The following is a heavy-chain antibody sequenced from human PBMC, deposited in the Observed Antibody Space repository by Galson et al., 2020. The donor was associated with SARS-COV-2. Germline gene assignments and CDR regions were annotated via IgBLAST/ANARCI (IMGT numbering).Heavy chain of an antibody. CDR3: ARASPGGIDY. D-gene: IGHD2-2*01. CDR1: GGSITSGGYS. Sequence: SETLSLTCAVSGGSITSGGYSWIWIRQPPGKGLDWIGYIHHSGSTYYNPSLKSRVTISVDRSKNQFSLKLSSVTAADTAVYYCARASPGGIDYWGQGTLVTVSS. J-gene: IGHJ4*02. V-gene: IGHV4-30-2*01. CDR2: IHHSGST.